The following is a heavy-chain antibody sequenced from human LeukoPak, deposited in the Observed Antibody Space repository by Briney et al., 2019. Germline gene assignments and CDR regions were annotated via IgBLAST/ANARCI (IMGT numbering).Heavy chain of an antibody. D-gene: IGHD6-19*01. CDR1: GYSFTSYW. CDR3: ARFRGSGFDY. Sequence: GESLKISCKGSGYSFTSYWIGWVRQRPGKCLEWMGIIYPGDSDTRYSPSFQGQVIISADKSISTAYLQWSSVKASDSAMYYCARFRGSGFDYWGQGTLVIVSS. J-gene: IGHJ4*02. V-gene: IGHV5-51*01. CDR2: IYPGDSDT.